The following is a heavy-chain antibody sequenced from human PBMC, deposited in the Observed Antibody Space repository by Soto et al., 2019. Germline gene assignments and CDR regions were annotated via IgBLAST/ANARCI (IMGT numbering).Heavy chain of an antibody. Sequence: EVQLVESGGGLVKPGGSLRLSCAASGFTFSSYSMNWVRQAPGKGLEWVSSISSSSSYIYYADSVKGRFTISRDNAKNSLYLQMNSLRAEDTAVYYCARDYSIFGVFERETPTYGMDVWGQGTTVTVSS. CDR2: ISSSSSYI. CDR3: ARDYSIFGVFERETPTYGMDV. J-gene: IGHJ6*02. V-gene: IGHV3-21*01. D-gene: IGHD3-3*01. CDR1: GFTFSSYS.